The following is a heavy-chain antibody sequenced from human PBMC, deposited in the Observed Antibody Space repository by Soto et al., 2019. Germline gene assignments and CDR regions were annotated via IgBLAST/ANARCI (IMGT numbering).Heavy chain of an antibody. CDR2: ISGDGGTT. CDR3: ARMVAATGGFDY. J-gene: IGHJ4*02. V-gene: IGHV3-64*01. CDR1: GFSLRSYG. Sequence: EVQLVESGGGLVHPGGSLRLSCAASGFSLRSYGMVWVRQAPGKGLEYVSAISGDGGTTSYGKSVQGRFSISRDNSKNTLYLQMGSLRPEDRALYDCARMVAATGGFDYWGQGTLVSVSS. D-gene: IGHD2-15*01.